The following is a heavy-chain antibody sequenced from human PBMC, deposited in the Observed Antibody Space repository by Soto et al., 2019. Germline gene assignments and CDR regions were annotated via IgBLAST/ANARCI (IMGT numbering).Heavy chain of an antibody. D-gene: IGHD6-13*01. CDR1: GYTFTSYA. CDR2: INAGNGNT. V-gene: IGHV1-3*01. J-gene: IGHJ4*02. Sequence: ASVKVSCKASGYTFTSYAMHWVRQAPGQRLEWMGWINAGNGNTKYSQKFQGRVTITRDTSASTAYMELSSLRSEDTAVYYCARDGVAVAGGPYYFVYWGQGTLVTVSS. CDR3: ARDGVAVAGGPYYFVY.